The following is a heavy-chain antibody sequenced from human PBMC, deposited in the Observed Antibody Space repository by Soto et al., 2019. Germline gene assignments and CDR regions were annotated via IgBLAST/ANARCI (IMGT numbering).Heavy chain of an antibody. V-gene: IGHV3-33*01. CDR2: IWYDGSNK. CDR1: GFTFSSYG. CDR3: ARDSITMGTGIFDY. Sequence: GGSLRLSCAASGFTFSSYGMHWVRQAPGKGLEWVAVIWYDGSNKYYSDSVKGRFTISRDNSKNTLYLQMHSLRAEDTAVYYCARDSITMGTGIFDYWGQGTLVTVSS. D-gene: IGHD3-10*01. J-gene: IGHJ4*02.